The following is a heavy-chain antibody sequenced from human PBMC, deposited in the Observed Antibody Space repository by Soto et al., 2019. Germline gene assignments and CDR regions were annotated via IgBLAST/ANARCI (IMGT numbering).Heavy chain of an antibody. CDR2: IIPVFGRP. CDR3: AREGGGYNF. D-gene: IGHD5-12*01. V-gene: IGHV1-69*13. Sequence: SVKVSCKASGGTFSSFGISWVRQAPGQGLEWMGGIIPVFGRPNYAQRFRGRLTIPADESTSTSYMELIDLGSEDTAVYYCAREGGGYNFWGQGTQVTVSS. CDR1: GGTFSSFG. J-gene: IGHJ1*01.